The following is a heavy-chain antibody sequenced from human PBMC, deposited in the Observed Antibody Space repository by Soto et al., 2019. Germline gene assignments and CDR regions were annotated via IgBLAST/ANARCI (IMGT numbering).Heavy chain of an antibody. J-gene: IGHJ6*02. Sequence: EVQLVESGGGLVQPGGSLRLSCAASGFTVSSNYMSWVRQAPGKGLEWVSVIYSGGSTYYADSVKGRFTISRDNSKNTLYLQMNSLRAEDTAVYYCARDLSSDYGMDVWCQGTTVTVSS. V-gene: IGHV3-66*01. CDR3: ARDLSSDYGMDV. CDR1: GFTVSSNY. CDR2: IYSGGST.